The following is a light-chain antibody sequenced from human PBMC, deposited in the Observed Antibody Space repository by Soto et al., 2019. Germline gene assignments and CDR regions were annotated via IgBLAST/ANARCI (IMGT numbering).Light chain of an antibody. V-gene: IGKV3-11*01. J-gene: IGKJ4*01. CDR3: QQSSNWPLT. Sequence: EIVLTQSPATLSLSPGERATLSCRASQSVSSCLAWYQQKPGQAPRLLIYDASNRATGIPARFSGSGSGTDFTLTISSLETEDFAVYCCQQSSNWPLTFGGGTKVDIK. CDR1: QSVSSC. CDR2: DAS.